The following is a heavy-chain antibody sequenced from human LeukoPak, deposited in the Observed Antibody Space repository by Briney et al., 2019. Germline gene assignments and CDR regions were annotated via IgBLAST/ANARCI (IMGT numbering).Heavy chain of an antibody. Sequence: GGSLRLSCAASGFTFDDYTMHWVRQAPGKGLEWVSLITWDGGSTYYADSVKGRFTISRDNSKNSLYLQMNSLRAEDTAVYYCASLVDIVATTKAPQFDYWGQGTLVTVSS. CDR2: ITWDGGST. CDR3: ASLVDIVATTKAPQFDY. CDR1: GFTFDDYT. J-gene: IGHJ4*02. D-gene: IGHD5-12*01. V-gene: IGHV3-43*01.